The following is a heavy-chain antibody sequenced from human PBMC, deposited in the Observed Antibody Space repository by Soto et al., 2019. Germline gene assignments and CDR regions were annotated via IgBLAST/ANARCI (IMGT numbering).Heavy chain of an antibody. CDR1: GGSISSSNW. D-gene: IGHD5-18*01. Sequence: SETLSLTCAVSGGSISSSNWWSWVRQPPGKGLEWIGEIYHSGSTNYNPSLKSRVTISVDKSKNQFSLKLSSVTAADTAVYYCARGQGTRDTWLDPWGQGTLVTVSS. CDR2: IYHSGST. V-gene: IGHV4-4*02. CDR3: ARGQGTRDTWLDP. J-gene: IGHJ5*02.